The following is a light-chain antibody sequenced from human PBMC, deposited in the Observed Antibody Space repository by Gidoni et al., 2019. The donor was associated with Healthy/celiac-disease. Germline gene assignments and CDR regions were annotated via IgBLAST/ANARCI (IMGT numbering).Light chain of an antibody. CDR1: QSISSL. CDR3: QQYNSYSPPT. V-gene: IGKV1-5*01. CDR2: DSS. Sequence: DIHLTPSPSTLSASVGDRVTITCRARQSISSLLAWYQQKPGEAPKLLIYDSSSLESGVPSRFSRSGSGTEFTLTISSLQPGDFATYYCQQYNSYSPPTFGQGTKVEIK. J-gene: IGKJ1*01.